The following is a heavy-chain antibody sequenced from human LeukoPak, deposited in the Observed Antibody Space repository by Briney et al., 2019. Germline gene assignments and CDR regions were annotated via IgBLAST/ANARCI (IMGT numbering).Heavy chain of an antibody. CDR2: IYYSGST. J-gene: IGHJ6*03. Sequence: PSETLSLTCTVSGGSISSGGYYWSWIRQHPGKGLELIGYIYYSGSTYYNPSLKSRVTISVDTSKNQFSLKLSSVTAADTAVYYCARGVTTRYYYYYMDVWGKGTTVTVSS. D-gene: IGHD3-22*01. CDR3: ARGVTTRYYYYYMDV. CDR1: GGSISSGGYY. V-gene: IGHV4-31*03.